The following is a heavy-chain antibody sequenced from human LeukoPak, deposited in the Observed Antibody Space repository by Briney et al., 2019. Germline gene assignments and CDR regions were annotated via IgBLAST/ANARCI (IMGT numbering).Heavy chain of an antibody. V-gene: IGHV3-53*01. J-gene: IGHJ4*02. CDR1: GFTVSSNY. Sequence: SGGSLRLSCAASGFTVSSNYMSWVRQAPGKGLEWVSVIYSGGSTYYAGSVKGRFTISRDNSKNTLYLQMNSLRAEDTAVYYCARGRGYSGYSHWGQGTLVTVSS. CDR3: ARGRGYSGYSH. D-gene: IGHD5-12*01. CDR2: IYSGGST.